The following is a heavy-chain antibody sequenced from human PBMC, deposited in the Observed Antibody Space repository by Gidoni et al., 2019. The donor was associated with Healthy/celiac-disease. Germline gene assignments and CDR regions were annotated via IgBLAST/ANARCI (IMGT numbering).Heavy chain of an antibody. CDR2: INRGGGRT. D-gene: IGHD1-26*01. CDR1: GYTFTSYY. CDR3: GRVRGGGGSYYGPNMGYFDY. V-gene: IGHV1-46*03. J-gene: IGHJ4*02. Sequence: QVQLVQSGAEVKKPGASVKVSCKASGYTFTSYYMHWVRQAPGRGLEWMGIINRGGGRTDKEKKSRGEVTRTRDTSTGTVYMELCSRRSGATAVYYCGRVRGGGGSYYGPNMGYFDYWGQGTLVTVSS.